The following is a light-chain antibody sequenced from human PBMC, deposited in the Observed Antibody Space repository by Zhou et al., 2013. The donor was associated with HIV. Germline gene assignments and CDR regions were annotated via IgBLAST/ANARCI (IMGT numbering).Light chain of an antibody. Sequence: DIQLTQSPSFLSASVGDRVTITCRASQGISSYLAWYQQKPGKAPKLLIFAASTLQSGVPSRFSGSGSGTEFTLTISSLQPEDFATYYCQQLSSYPRYTFGLGDQAGDQT. V-gene: IGKV1-9*01. CDR1: QGISSY. CDR3: QQLSSYPRYT. CDR2: AAS. J-gene: IGKJ2*01.